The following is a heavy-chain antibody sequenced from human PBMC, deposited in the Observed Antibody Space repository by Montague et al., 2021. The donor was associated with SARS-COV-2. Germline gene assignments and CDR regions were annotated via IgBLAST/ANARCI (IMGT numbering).Heavy chain of an antibody. J-gene: IGHJ5*02. Sequence: SETLSLTCTVSGGSISSSSYYWGWIRQPPGKGLEWIGSIYYSGSTYYNPSLKSRVTISVDTSKSQFSLKLSSVTAADTAVYYCARQKRRITIFGVVIPPVLPWFDPWGQGTLVTVSS. V-gene: IGHV4-39*01. D-gene: IGHD3-3*01. CDR2: IYYSGST. CDR1: GGSISSSSYY. CDR3: ARQKRRITIFGVVIPPVLPWFDP.